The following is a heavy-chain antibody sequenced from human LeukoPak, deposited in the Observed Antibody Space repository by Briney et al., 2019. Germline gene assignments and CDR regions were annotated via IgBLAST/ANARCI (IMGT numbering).Heavy chain of an antibody. CDR3: ARNSGWYEASIDY. J-gene: IGHJ4*02. CDR2: IYYSGST. Sequence: SETLSLTCTVSGGSISSYYWSWIRQPPGKGLEWIGYIYYSGSTNYNPSLKSRVTISVDTSKNQFSLKLSSVTAADTAVYYCARNSGWYEASIDYWGQGTLATVSS. CDR1: GGSISSYY. V-gene: IGHV4-59*01. D-gene: IGHD6-19*01.